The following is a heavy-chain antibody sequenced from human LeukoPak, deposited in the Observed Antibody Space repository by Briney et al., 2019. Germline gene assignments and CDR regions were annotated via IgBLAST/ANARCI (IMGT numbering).Heavy chain of an antibody. V-gene: IGHV5-51*01. D-gene: IGHD3-22*01. CDR3: ARIYDSSGYAEDAFDI. CDR1: GYSFTSYW. J-gene: IGHJ3*02. CDR2: IFPGDSDT. Sequence: GESLKISCQGSGYSFTSYWIGWVRQLPGKGLEWMGIIFPGDSDTRYSPSFQGQVTISADKSISTAYLQWSSLKASDTAVYYCARIYDSSGYAEDAFDIWGQGTMVTVSS.